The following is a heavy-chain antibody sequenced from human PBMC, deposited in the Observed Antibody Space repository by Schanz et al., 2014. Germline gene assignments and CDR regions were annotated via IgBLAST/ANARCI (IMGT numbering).Heavy chain of an antibody. Sequence: QVQLVESGGGVVQPGRSLRLSCATSGLNFDYYGMNWVRQAPGKGLEWVANIGYDGSEKYYVDSVKGRFTISRDNSMNTLYLQMNSLRADDTAVYYCARGIITMVRGGDVGAFDIWGQGTMVTVSS. D-gene: IGHD3-10*01. CDR2: IGYDGSEK. J-gene: IGHJ3*02. V-gene: IGHV3-33*01. CDR3: ARGIITMVRGGDVGAFDI. CDR1: GLNFDYYG.